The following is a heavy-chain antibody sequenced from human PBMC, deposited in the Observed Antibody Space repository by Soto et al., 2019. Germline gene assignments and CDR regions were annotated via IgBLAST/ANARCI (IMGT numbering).Heavy chain of an antibody. CDR1: GFTFSNYW. CDR2: INSDGSVS. CDR3: ARGDCVGGTCYSLAGSFYYYMDV. V-gene: IGHV3-74*02. J-gene: IGHJ6*03. Sequence: EVQLVESGGGLVQPGGSLRLSCAASGFTFSNYWMYWVRQAPGKGLEWVSRINSDGSVSSHAASVRGRLTISRDNVKNTLYLHMDSLRAEDTAVYFCARGDCVGGTCYSLAGSFYYYMDVWGKGTTVTVFS. D-gene: IGHD2-15*01.